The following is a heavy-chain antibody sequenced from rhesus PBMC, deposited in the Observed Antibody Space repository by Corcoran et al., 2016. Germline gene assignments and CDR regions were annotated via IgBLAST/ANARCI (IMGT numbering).Heavy chain of an antibody. CDR1: GFTFSSSA. D-gene: IGHD3-3*01. J-gene: IGHJ4*01. V-gene: IGHV3-118*01. Sequence: EVQLVESGGGLVQPGGSLRLSCAASGFTFSSSAMHWVRQASGKGLGWVGLIRSKFNNYKTGSAASVKGKFTISRDDSKNTAYLQMNILKTEDMAVYYCARDVEYYNIWTGYSFFDYWGQGVLVTVSS. CDR3: ARDVEYYNIWTGYSFFDY. CDR2: IRSKFNNYKT.